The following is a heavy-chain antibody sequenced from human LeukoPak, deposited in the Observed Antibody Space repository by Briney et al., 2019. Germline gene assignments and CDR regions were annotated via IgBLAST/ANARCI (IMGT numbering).Heavy chain of an antibody. CDR2: ISGSDAGT. V-gene: IGHV3-23*01. CDR1: GFTFRTYA. CDR3: ARGPGYGDYADAFDI. Sequence: GGSLRLSCVASGFTFRTYAMSWVRQTPGKGLEWVSAISGSDAGTYYADSVKGRFTISRDNSRNTLYLQMNSLRAEDTAVYYCARGPGYGDYADAFDIWGQGTMVTVSS. J-gene: IGHJ3*02. D-gene: IGHD4-17*01.